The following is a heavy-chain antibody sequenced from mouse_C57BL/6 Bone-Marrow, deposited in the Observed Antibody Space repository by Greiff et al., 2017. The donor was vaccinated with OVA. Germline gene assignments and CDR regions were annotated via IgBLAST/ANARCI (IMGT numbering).Heavy chain of an antibody. J-gene: IGHJ4*01. V-gene: IGHV14-4*01. CDR2: IDPENGDT. Sequence: DVKLVESGAELVRPGASVKLSCTASGFNIKDDYMHWVKQRPEQGLEWIGWIDPENGDTEYASKFQGKATITADTSSNTAYLQLSSLTSEDTAVYYCTKGNYAMDYWGQGTSVTVSS. CDR3: TKGNYAMDY. CDR1: GFNIKDDY.